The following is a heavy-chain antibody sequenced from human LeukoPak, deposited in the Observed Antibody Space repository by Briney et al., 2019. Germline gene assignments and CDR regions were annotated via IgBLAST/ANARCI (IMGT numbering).Heavy chain of an antibody. CDR3: AKYYYDSSGYYITPPARAPDY. J-gene: IGHJ4*02. Sequence: ASVKVSCKASGYTFTSYDINWVRQATGQGLEWMGWMNPNSGNTGYAQKFQGRVTMTRNTSISTAYMELSSLRSEDTAVYYCAKYYYDSSGYYITPPARAPDYWGQGTLVTVSS. D-gene: IGHD3-22*01. CDR1: GYTFTSYD. CDR2: MNPNSGNT. V-gene: IGHV1-8*01.